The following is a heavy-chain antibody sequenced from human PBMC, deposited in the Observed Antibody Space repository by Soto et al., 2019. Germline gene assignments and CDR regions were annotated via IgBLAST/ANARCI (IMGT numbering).Heavy chain of an antibody. CDR2: MNPNSGNT. V-gene: IGHV1-8*01. Sequence: ASVKVSCKASGYTFTSYDINWVRQATGQGLEWMGWMNPNSGNTGYAQKFQGRVTMSRNTSISTAYMELSSLRSEDTAVYYCARDGNKRNAFDIRGQGTMVTVSS. J-gene: IGHJ3*02. CDR1: GYTFTSYD. CDR3: ARDGNKRNAFDI.